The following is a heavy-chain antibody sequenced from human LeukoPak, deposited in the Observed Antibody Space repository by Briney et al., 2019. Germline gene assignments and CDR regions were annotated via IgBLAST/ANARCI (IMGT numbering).Heavy chain of an antibody. CDR2: ITGNGGRT. V-gene: IGHV3-23*01. CDR1: GFTFSSNA. Sequence: PGGSLRLSCAASGFTFSSNAMTWVRQAPGKGLEWVSVITGNGGRTYYADPVKGRFTISRDKSKNTVYLQMNSLRFEDTAMYYCARNWFDPWGQGTLVTVSS. J-gene: IGHJ5*02. CDR3: ARNWFDP.